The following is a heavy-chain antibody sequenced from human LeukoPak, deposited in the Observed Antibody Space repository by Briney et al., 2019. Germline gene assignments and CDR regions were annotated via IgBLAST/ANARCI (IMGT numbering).Heavy chain of an antibody. D-gene: IGHD6-6*01. Sequence: SVKVSCKASGGIFSNYGISWVRQAPGQGLEWMGEIIPIFGTANYAQKFQGRVTITADESTSTAYMELSSLRSEDTAVYYCARDLTPRSSSRNYWGQGTLVTVSS. CDR1: GGIFSNYG. CDR2: IIPIFGTA. CDR3: ARDLTPRSSSRNY. J-gene: IGHJ4*02. V-gene: IGHV1-69*13.